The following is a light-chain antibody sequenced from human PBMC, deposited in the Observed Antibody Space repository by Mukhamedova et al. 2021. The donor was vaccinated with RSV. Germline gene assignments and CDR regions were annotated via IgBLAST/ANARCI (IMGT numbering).Light chain of an antibody. J-gene: IGKJ3*01. Sequence: SVLYSSNNKNYLAWYQQKPGQPPKLLIYWASTRESGVPDRFSGSGSGTDFTLTISSLQAEDVAVYYCQQYYSTPLTFGPGTKVDI. CDR1: SVLYSSNNKNY. V-gene: IGKV4-1*01. CDR3: QQYYSTPLT. CDR2: WAS.